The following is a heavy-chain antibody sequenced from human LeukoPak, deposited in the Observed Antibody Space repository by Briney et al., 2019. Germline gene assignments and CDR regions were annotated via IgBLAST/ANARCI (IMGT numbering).Heavy chain of an antibody. CDR3: ATALSWDYDILTGYGVRFDY. J-gene: IGHJ4*02. Sequence: ASVKVSCKVSGYTLTELSMHWVRQAPGKGLEWMGGFDPEDGETIYAQKFQGRVTMTEDTSTDTAYMELSSLRSEDTAVYYCATALSWDYDILTGYGVRFDYWGQGTLVTVSS. V-gene: IGHV1-24*01. CDR2: FDPEDGET. CDR1: GYTLTELS. D-gene: IGHD3-9*01.